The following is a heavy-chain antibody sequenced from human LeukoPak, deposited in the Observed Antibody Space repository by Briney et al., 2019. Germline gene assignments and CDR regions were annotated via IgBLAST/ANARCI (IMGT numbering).Heavy chain of an antibody. CDR3: ARGKYDSSPFLQH. J-gene: IGHJ1*01. CDR1: GFTFSSYG. D-gene: IGHD3-22*01. Sequence: PGRSLRLSCAASGFTFSSYGMHWVRQAPGKGLEWVALTSYDGSNKDYADSVKGRFTISRDNAKNSMYLQMNSLRAEDTAVYYCARGKYDSSPFLQHWGQGTLVTVSS. CDR2: TSYDGSNK. V-gene: IGHV3-30*04.